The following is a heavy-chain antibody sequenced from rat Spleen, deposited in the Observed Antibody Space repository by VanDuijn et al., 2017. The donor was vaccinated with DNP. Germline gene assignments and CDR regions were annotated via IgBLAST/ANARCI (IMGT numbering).Heavy chain of an antibody. CDR2: IWTGGST. Sequence: QVQLKESGPGLVRPSQTLSLTCTVSGFSLTSYNVHWVRQPTGKGLEWMGVIWTGGSTDYNSALKSRLSISRDTSKSQVFLKMNSLQTEDTATYYCARDENSGLLGYFDYWGQGVMVTVSS. J-gene: IGHJ2*01. D-gene: IGHD4-4*01. V-gene: IGHV2-30*01. CDR3: ARDENSGLLGYFDY. CDR1: GFSLTSYN.